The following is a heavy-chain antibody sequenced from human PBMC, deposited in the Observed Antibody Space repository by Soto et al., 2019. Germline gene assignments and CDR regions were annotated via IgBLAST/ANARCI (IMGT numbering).Heavy chain of an antibody. Sequence: SGPTLVNPTQTLTLTCTFSGFSLSTSGMCVSWIRQPPGKALEWLALIDWDDDKYYSTSLKTRLTISKDTSKNQVVLTMTNVDPVDTATYYCARIPSGRGWFDPWGQGTLVTVSS. D-gene: IGHD6-25*01. CDR3: ARIPSGRGWFDP. CDR2: IDWDDDK. V-gene: IGHV2-70*01. J-gene: IGHJ5*02. CDR1: GFSLSTSGMC.